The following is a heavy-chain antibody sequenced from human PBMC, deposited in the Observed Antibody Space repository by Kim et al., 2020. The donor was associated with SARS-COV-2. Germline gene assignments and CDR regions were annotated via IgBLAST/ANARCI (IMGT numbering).Heavy chain of an antibody. D-gene: IGHD3-10*01. CDR3: ARAGVLWFGEHLDYYGMDV. J-gene: IGHJ6*02. V-gene: IGHV4-4*02. CDR2: IYHSGST. CDR1: GGSISSSNW. Sequence: SETLSLTCAVSGGSISSSNWWSWVRQPPGKGLEWIGDIYHSGSTNYNPSLKSRGTISVDKSKNQFSLKLSSVTAADTAVYYCARAGVLWFGEHLDYYGMDVWGQGTTVTVSS.